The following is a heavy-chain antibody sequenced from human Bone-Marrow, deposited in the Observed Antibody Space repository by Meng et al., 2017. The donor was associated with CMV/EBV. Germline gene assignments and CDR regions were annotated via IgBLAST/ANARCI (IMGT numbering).Heavy chain of an antibody. CDR2: ISSSGSTI. V-gene: IGHV3-11*04. CDR1: GFTFSDYY. Sequence: GESLKISCAASGFTFSDYYMSWIRQAPGKGLEWVSYISSSGSTIYYADSVKGRFAISRDNDKNSLYLQMNSLRAEDTAVYYCARDSGSIAAAADYYYYGMDVWGQGTTVTVSS. J-gene: IGHJ6*02. CDR3: ARDSGSIAAAADYYYYGMDV. D-gene: IGHD6-13*01.